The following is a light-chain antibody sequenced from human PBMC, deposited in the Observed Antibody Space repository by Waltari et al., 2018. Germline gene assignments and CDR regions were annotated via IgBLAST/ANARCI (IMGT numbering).Light chain of an antibody. Sequence: EIVLTQSPAPLSLSPGERATLSCRASQSVSSYLAWYQQTPGQAPRLLIYDASNRATGIPARFSGSGSGTDFTLTINSLEPEDFAVYYCQQRSNRPPWTFGQGTRVEIK. CDR2: DAS. CDR3: QQRSNRPPWT. V-gene: IGKV3-11*01. CDR1: QSVSSY. J-gene: IGKJ1*01.